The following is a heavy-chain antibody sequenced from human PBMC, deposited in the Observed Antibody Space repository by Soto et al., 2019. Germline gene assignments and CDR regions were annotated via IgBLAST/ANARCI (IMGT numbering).Heavy chain of an antibody. J-gene: IGHJ5*02. V-gene: IGHV4-59*01. CDR1: GGSISSYY. CDR2: IYYSGST. Sequence: SETLSLTCTVSGGSISSYYCSWIRQPPGKGLEWIGYIYYSGSTNYNPSLKSRVTISVDTSKNQFSLNMRSVTAAHTAVYYFARGRPYYDILTGYYFNWFDPRGQRTLVT. D-gene: IGHD3-9*01. CDR3: ARGRPYYDILTGYYFNWFDP.